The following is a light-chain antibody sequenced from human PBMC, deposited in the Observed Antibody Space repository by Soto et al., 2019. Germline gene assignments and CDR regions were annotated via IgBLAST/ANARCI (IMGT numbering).Light chain of an antibody. Sequence: TQSPATLSVSPGERATLSCRASQSVSSNLAWYQQRPGQAPRLLIYGASTRATGVPARFSGSGAGTECTLTISSLQSEDFAVYYCHQYNNWPQTFGQGTKVDIK. CDR3: HQYNNWPQT. CDR2: GAS. CDR1: QSVSSN. J-gene: IGKJ1*01. V-gene: IGKV3-15*01.